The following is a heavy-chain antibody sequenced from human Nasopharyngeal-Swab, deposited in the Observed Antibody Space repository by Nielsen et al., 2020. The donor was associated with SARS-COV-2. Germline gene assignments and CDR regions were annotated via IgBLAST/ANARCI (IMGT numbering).Heavy chain of an antibody. Sequence: ASVKVSCKASGYTFTSYDIHWVRQATGQGLEWMGWMNPNSGNTGYAQKFQGRVTMTRNTSISTAYMELSSLRSEDTAVYYCARAGIAAAGFGMDVWGQGTTVTVSS. D-gene: IGHD6-13*01. CDR1: GYTFTSYD. CDR2: MNPNSGNT. V-gene: IGHV1-8*01. J-gene: IGHJ6*02. CDR3: ARAGIAAAGFGMDV.